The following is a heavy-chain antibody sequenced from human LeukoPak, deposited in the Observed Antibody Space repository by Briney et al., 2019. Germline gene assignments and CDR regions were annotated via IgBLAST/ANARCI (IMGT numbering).Heavy chain of an antibody. CDR2: IYYDGTT. CDR3: APQGGSSSWFDP. J-gene: IGHJ5*02. Sequence: SETLSLTCTVSGGSISRSPYYWGWIRQPPGKGLEWIGSIYYDGTTYYSPSLKSRVAISVDTSKSQFSPKLTSVTAADTAVYYCAPQGGSSSWFDPWGQGTLATVSS. V-gene: IGHV4-39*01. D-gene: IGHD6-6*01. CDR1: GGSISRSPYY.